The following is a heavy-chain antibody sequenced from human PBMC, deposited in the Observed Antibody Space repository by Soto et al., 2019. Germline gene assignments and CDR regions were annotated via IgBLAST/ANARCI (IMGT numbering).Heavy chain of an antibody. D-gene: IGHD6-13*01. J-gene: IGHJ4*02. Sequence: QVQLVESGGGVVQPGRSLRLSCAASGFTFTNYAMHWVRQAPGKGLEWVAVIWFDGSEQNYADSVKGRFAISRDNFKNTLYLQMNSLRPEDTAVYYCAKDDAGIAATGTGFDYWGQGTLVYVSA. CDR3: AKDDAGIAATGTGFDY. V-gene: IGHV3-33*06. CDR1: GFTFTNYA. CDR2: IWFDGSEQ.